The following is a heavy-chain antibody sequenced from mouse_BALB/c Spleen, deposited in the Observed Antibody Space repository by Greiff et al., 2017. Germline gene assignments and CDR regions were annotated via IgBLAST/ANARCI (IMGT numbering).Heavy chain of an antibody. Sequence: LEESGAELAKPGASVKMSCKASGYTFTSYWMHWVKQRPGQGLEWIGYINPSTGYTEYNQKFKDKATLTADKSSSTAYMQLSSLTSEDSAVYYCAIYYGNYYAMDYWGQGTSVTVSS. CDR2: INPSTGYT. D-gene: IGHD2-1*01. J-gene: IGHJ4*01. V-gene: IGHV1-7*01. CDR3: AIYYGNYYAMDY. CDR1: GYTFTSYW.